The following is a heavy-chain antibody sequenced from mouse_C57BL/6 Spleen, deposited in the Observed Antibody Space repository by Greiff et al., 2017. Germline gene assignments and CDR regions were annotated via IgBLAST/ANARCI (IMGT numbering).Heavy chain of an antibody. D-gene: IGHD1-1*01. CDR1: GYTFTSYW. Sequence: QVQLQQPGAELVKPGASVKLSCKASGYTFTSYWMQWVKQRPGQGLEWIGEIDPSDSYTNYNQKFKGKATLTVDTSSSTAYMRLSSLTSEDSAVYYCASYGSSYGNYAMDYWGQGTSVTVSS. V-gene: IGHV1-50*01. CDR2: IDPSDSYT. CDR3: ASYGSSYGNYAMDY. J-gene: IGHJ4*01.